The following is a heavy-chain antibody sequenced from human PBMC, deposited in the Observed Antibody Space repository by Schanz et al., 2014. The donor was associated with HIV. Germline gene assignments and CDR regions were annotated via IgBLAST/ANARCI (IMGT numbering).Heavy chain of an antibody. D-gene: IGHD3-9*01. V-gene: IGHV1-69*01. J-gene: IGHJ4*02. CDR3: STAGGSGARRYSGVFED. CDR1: GGTFMTYA. CDR2: IIPVFSTS. Sequence: QVQLVQSGAEVKKPGSSVKVSCKASGGTFMTYAINWVRQAPGQGLEWIGGIIPVFSTSNYAQKFQGRVTVTADESTSTVYMELHSLRSDDTAIYYCSTAGGSGARRYSGVFEDWGQGTLVSVSS.